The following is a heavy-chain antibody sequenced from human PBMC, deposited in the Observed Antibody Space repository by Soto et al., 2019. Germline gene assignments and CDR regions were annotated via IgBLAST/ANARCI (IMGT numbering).Heavy chain of an antibody. J-gene: IGHJ4*02. CDR3: AREPLARSYFDC. V-gene: IGHV4-4*07. Sequence: QIQLQESGPGLVKPSQNLSLTCTVSGDSVSNHYWSWIRQPAGKGLEWLGRLYNDERTNYNPSLTSRVNMSMDTSKNQSSLKLTSVTAADSAVYFCAREPLARSYFDCWGQGTLVTVSS. CDR1: GDSVSNHY. CDR2: LYNDERT.